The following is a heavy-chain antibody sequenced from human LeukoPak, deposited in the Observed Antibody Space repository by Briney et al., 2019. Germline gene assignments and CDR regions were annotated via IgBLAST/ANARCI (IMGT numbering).Heavy chain of an antibody. CDR2: ISWNSGSI. J-gene: IGHJ4*02. CDR1: GFTFDDYA. Sequence: GGSLRLSCAASGFTFDDYAMHWVRQAPGKGLEWVSGISWNSGSIGYADSVKGRFTISRDNAKNSLYLQMNSLRAEDTALYYCAKDIGSYYYDSSGYFDYLGQGTLVTVSS. D-gene: IGHD3-22*01. CDR3: AKDIGSYYYDSSGYFDY. V-gene: IGHV3-9*01.